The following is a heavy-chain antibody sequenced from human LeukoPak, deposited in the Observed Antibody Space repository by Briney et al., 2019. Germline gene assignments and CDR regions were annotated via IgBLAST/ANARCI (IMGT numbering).Heavy chain of an antibody. J-gene: IGHJ4*02. CDR3: ARRTSSGWFPSPFFDY. V-gene: IGHV1-69*13. CDR1: GGTFSSYA. Sequence: ASVKVSCKASGGTFSSYAISWVRQAPGQGLEWMGGIIPIFGTANYAQKFQGRVTITADESTSTAYMELSSLRSEDTAVYYCARRTSSGWFPSPFFDYWGQGTLVTVSS. CDR2: IIPIFGTA. D-gene: IGHD6-19*01.